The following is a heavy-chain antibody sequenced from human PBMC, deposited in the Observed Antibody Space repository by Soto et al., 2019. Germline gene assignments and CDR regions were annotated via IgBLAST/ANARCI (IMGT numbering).Heavy chain of an antibody. D-gene: IGHD4-17*01. V-gene: IGHV3-21*06. Sequence: EGQLVESGGGLVRPGGSLRLSCVASGFTFSSYSMTWVRQAPGKGLECVASISRTGDSIYYADSVKGRFIISRDNAENSLYLQMSSLRVEDTAVYYCASNYGRFDNWGQGTLVAVSS. J-gene: IGHJ4*02. CDR1: GFTFSSYS. CDR3: ASNYGRFDN. CDR2: ISRTGDSI.